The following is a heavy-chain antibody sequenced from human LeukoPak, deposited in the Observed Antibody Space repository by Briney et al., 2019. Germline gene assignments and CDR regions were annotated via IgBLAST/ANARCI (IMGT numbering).Heavy chain of an antibody. J-gene: IGHJ4*02. CDR2: ISGSGGST. V-gene: IGHV3-23*01. D-gene: IGHD3-10*01. CDR3: ARGPTMVRGVIYY. Sequence: GGSLRLSCAASGFTFSSYAMSWVRQAPGKGLEWVSAISGSGGSTYYADSVKGRFTISRDNAKNSLYLQMNSLRAEDTAVYYCARGPTMVRGVIYYWGQGTLVTVSS. CDR1: GFTFSSYA.